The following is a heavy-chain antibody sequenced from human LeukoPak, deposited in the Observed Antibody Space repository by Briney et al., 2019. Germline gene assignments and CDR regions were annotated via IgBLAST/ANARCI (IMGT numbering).Heavy chain of an antibody. CDR2: ISSSGTYI. CDR1: GFTFSIYS. CDR3: STKADSSGPL. J-gene: IGHJ4*02. Sequence: GGSLRLSCAACGFTFSIYSMNWVRQAPGKGLEWVSSISSSGTYINYADSVKGRFTISRDNAKNSLYLQMSSLRAEDTAVYYCSTKADSSGPLWGQGTLVTVSS. V-gene: IGHV3-21*06. D-gene: IGHD3-22*01.